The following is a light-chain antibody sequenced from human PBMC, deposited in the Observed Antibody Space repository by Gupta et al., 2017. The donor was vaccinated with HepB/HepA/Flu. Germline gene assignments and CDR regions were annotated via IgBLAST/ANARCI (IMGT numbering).Light chain of an antibody. Sequence: IVLTQSPATLSLSPGERATLSCRASQSVRSYLAWYQQKPGQAPRLLIYDASKRDTGIPARFSGSGSGTDFTLTISSREPEDFAVYYCQQSSNWPLITFGQGTRLEIK. CDR3: QQSSNWPLIT. J-gene: IGKJ5*01. CDR1: QSVRSY. V-gene: IGKV3-11*01. CDR2: DAS.